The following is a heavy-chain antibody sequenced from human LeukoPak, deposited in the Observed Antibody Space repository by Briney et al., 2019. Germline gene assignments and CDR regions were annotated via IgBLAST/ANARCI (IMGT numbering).Heavy chain of an antibody. V-gene: IGHV1-69*01. CDR1: GGTFSSYA. CDR2: IVPIFGTA. Sequence: SVKVSCKASGGTFSSYAISWVRQAPGQGLEWMGGIVPIFGTANYAQKLQGRVTITADESTSTAYMELSSLRSEDAAVYYCARGHCSGGSCYDYWGQGTLVTVSS. D-gene: IGHD2-15*01. CDR3: ARGHCSGGSCYDY. J-gene: IGHJ4*02.